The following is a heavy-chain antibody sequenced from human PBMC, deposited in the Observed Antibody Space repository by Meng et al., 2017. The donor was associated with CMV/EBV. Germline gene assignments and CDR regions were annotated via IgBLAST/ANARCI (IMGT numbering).Heavy chain of an antibody. Sequence: QGQLQAAGPGLVKPSQTLSLTCTVSGGSISSGDYYWSWIRQPPGKGLEWIGYIYYSGSTYYNPSLKSRVTISVDTSKNQFSLKLSSVTAADTAVYYCARVMGPNRTPYYFDYWGQGTLVTVSS. D-gene: IGHD1-14*01. CDR1: GGSISSGDYY. CDR3: ARVMGPNRTPYYFDY. J-gene: IGHJ4*02. V-gene: IGHV4-30-4*08. CDR2: IYYSGST.